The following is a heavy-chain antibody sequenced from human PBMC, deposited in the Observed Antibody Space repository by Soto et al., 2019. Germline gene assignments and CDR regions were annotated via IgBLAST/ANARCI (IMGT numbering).Heavy chain of an antibody. Sequence: QITLKESGPTLVKPTQTLTLTCTFSGFSLSTSGVGVGWIRQPPGKALEGLALIYWDDDKRYSPSLKSRLTIPKDPYKNQVVLTMTNMDPVDTATYYCAHRPQTTVTTSDNWFDPWGQGTLVTVSS. CDR1: GFSLSTSGVG. J-gene: IGHJ5*02. CDR3: AHRPQTTVTTSDNWFDP. V-gene: IGHV2-5*02. D-gene: IGHD4-17*01. CDR2: IYWDDDK.